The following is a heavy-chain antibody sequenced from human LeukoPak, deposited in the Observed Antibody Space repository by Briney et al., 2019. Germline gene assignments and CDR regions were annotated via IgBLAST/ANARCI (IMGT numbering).Heavy chain of an antibody. CDR3: ARPFLSWSREEGFDY. J-gene: IGHJ4*02. CDR1: GYTFTGYY. CDR2: INPNSGGT. D-gene: IGHD3/OR15-3a*01. Sequence: ASVKVSCKASGYTFTGYYMHWVRQAPGQGLEWMGWINPNSGGTNYAQKFQGWVTMTRDTSISTAYMELSRLRSDDTAVYYCARPFLSWSREEGFDYWGQGTLVTVSS. V-gene: IGHV1-2*04.